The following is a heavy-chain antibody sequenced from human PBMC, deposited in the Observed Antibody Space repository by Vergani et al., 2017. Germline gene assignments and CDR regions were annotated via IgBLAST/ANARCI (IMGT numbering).Heavy chain of an antibody. V-gene: IGHV3-33*01. CDR1: GFTFSSYG. J-gene: IGHJ4*02. CDR2: IWYDGSNK. D-gene: IGHD3-22*01. CDR3: TTEATYYDSSGYFLWYFDY. Sequence: QVQLVESGGGVVQPGRSLRLSCAASGFTFSSYGMHWVRQAPGKGLEWVAVIWYDGSNKYYADSVKGRFTISRDNSKNTLYLQMNSLKTEDTAVYYCTTEATYYDSSGYFLWYFDYWGQGTLVTVSS.